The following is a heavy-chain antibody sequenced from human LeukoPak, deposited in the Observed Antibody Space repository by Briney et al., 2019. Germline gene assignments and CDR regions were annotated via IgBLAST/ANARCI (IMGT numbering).Heavy chain of an antibody. CDR1: GGSISSSSYY. V-gene: IGHV4-39*07. Sequence: PSETLSLTCTVSGGSISSSSYYWGWIRQPPGKGLEWIGSIYYSGSTYYNPSLKSRVTISVDTSKNQFSLKLRSVTAADTAVYYCARLYGNYQNYFDYWGQGTLVTVSS. CDR3: ARLYGNYQNYFDY. CDR2: IYYSGST. J-gene: IGHJ4*02. D-gene: IGHD1-7*01.